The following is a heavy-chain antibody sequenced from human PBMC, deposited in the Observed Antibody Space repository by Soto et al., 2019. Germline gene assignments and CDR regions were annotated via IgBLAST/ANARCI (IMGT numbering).Heavy chain of an antibody. CDR1: GVSISSSNYH. CDR2: IYHSGSP. V-gene: IGHV4-39*01. J-gene: IGHJ5*02. D-gene: IGHD2-21*01. Sequence: SETLSLTCSVSGVSISSSNYHWGWIRQAPXKGLEWIGNIYHSGSPYYNPSLKSRVTISVDTSRNLFSLNLTSVTAADTAVYYCSRLGYGDCGSYDRLDPWGQGTLVTVSS. CDR3: SRLGYGDCGSYDRLDP.